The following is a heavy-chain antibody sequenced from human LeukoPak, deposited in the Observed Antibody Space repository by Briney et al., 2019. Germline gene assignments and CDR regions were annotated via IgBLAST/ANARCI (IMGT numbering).Heavy chain of an antibody. CDR2: INQDGSEE. V-gene: IGHV3-7*01. Sequence: GGSLRLSCVGPRFTFSSHYISWVRQAPGKGLEWVAHINQDGSEEHYMDSVKARFTISRDNAKNSLSLQMNSLRAEDTAVYYCVRDGGVSGYDLLDYWGQGTLVTVSS. D-gene: IGHD5-12*01. CDR3: VRDGGVSGYDLLDY. J-gene: IGHJ4*02. CDR1: RFTFSSHY.